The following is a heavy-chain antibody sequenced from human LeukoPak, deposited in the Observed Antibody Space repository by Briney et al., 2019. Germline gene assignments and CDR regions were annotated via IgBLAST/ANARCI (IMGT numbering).Heavy chain of an antibody. CDR3: ARVCSGGSCYPGGFDY. Sequence: ASVKVSCEASGYTFTSYGISWVRQAPGQGLEWMGWISAYNGNTNYAQKLQGRVTMTTDTSTSTAYMELRSLRSDDTAVYYCARVCSGGSCYPGGFDYWGQGTLVTVSS. CDR1: GYTFTSYG. CDR2: ISAYNGNT. D-gene: IGHD2-15*01. J-gene: IGHJ4*02. V-gene: IGHV1-18*01.